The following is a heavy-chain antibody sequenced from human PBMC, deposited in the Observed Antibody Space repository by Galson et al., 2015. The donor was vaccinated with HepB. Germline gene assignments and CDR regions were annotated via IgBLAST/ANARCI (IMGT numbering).Heavy chain of an antibody. D-gene: IGHD3-10*01. J-gene: IGHJ6*02. Sequence: ETLSLTCAVSGGSISTNTWWSWVRQSPGRGLEWIGEISHSGRTNYKPSLKSRVTISVDKSKNQFFLKLSSVTAADTAVYYCARASSGYYYSMDVWGQGTTVTVSS. V-gene: IGHV4-4*02. CDR2: ISHSGRT. CDR3: ARASSGYYYSMDV. CDR1: GGSISTNTW.